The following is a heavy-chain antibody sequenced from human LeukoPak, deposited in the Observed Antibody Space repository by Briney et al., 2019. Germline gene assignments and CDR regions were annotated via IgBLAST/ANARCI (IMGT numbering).Heavy chain of an antibody. D-gene: IGHD3-10*01. V-gene: IGHV4-34*01. CDR1: GGSFSGYY. CDR3: ARDDKGQLWFGEFAPPKNAFDI. J-gene: IGHJ3*02. Sequence: SETLSLTCAVYGGSFSGYYWSWIRQPPGKGLEWIGEINHSGSTNYNPSLKSRVTISVDTSKNQFSLKLSSVTAADTAVYYCARDDKGQLWFGEFAPPKNAFDIWAKGQWSPSLQ. CDR2: INHSGST.